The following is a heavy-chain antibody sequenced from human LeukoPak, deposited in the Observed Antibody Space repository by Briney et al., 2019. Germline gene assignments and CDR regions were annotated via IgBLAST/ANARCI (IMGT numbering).Heavy chain of an antibody. J-gene: IGHJ3*02. CDR3: ARDSVTVASHGFYAFDI. CDR2: ISSSGSTI. CDR1: GFTFSSYE. D-gene: IGHD4-23*01. V-gene: IGHV3-48*03. Sequence: GGSLRLSCAASGFTFSSYEMNWVRQAPGKGLEWVSYISSSGSTIYYADSVKGRFTISRDNAKNSLYLQMNSLRAEDTAVYHCARDSVTVASHGFYAFDIWGQGTVVTVSS.